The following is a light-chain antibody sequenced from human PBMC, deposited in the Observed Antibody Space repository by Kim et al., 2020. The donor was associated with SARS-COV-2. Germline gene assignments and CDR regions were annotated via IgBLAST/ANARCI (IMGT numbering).Light chain of an antibody. Sequence: DIVMTQSPDSLAVSLGERATINCKSSQSVLYSSNNEYFLAWYQQKPGQPPKLLIYWASTRESGVPDRFSGSGSGTDFTLTISSLQAEDVAVYYCQQYYSNPLTFGGGTKVEI. CDR1: QSVLYSSNNEYF. CDR3: QQYYSNPLT. J-gene: IGKJ4*01. CDR2: WAS. V-gene: IGKV4-1*01.